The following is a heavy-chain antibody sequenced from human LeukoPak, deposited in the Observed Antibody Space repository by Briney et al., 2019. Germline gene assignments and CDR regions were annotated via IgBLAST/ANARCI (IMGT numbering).Heavy chain of an antibody. J-gene: IGHJ4*02. CDR2: INPNGGDT. CDR3: AREGGYSYGLDY. Sequence: ASVKVSCKASGYSFIGYYVHWVRQAPGQGLEWMGWINPNGGDTNYAQKFRGRATMTRDTSISTAYMELSRLRSDDTAVYFCAREGGYSYGLDYWGQGTLVTVSS. D-gene: IGHD5-18*01. CDR1: GYSFIGYY. V-gene: IGHV1-2*02.